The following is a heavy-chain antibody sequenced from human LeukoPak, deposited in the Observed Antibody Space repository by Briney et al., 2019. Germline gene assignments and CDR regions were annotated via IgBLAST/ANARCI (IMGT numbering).Heavy chain of an antibody. CDR3: ARDLVSFPDYYGSGPYGGYYGMDV. Sequence: SETLSLTCTVSGGSVSSYYWSWIRQPPGKGLEWIAYIYYSGSTNYNPSLKSRVTISVDTSKNQFSLILSSVTAADTAVYYCARDLVSFPDYYGSGPYGGYYGMDVWGQGTTVTVSS. D-gene: IGHD3-10*01. J-gene: IGHJ6*02. V-gene: IGHV4-59*02. CDR2: IYYSGST. CDR1: GGSVSSYY.